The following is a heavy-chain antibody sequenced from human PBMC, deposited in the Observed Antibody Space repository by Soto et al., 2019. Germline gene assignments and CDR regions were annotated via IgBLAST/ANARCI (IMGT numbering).Heavy chain of an antibody. V-gene: IGHV3-33*01. CDR1: GFTFSSYG. J-gene: IGHJ6*03. CDR2: IWYDGSNK. D-gene: IGHD3-16*01. Sequence: QVQLVESGGGVVQPGRSLRLSCAASGFTFSSYGMHWVRQAPGKGLEWVAVIWYDGSNKYYADSVKGRFTISRDNSKNTLYLQMNSLRAEDRAVYYCARDGGFYYYYYMDVWGKGTTVTVSS. CDR3: ARDGGFYYYYYMDV.